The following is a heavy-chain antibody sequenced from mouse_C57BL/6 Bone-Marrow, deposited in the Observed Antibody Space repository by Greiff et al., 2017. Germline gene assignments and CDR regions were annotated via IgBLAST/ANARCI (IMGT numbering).Heavy chain of an antibody. CDR2: INPYNGDT. J-gene: IGHJ3*01. CDR1: GYSFTGYF. V-gene: IGHV1-20*01. D-gene: IGHD2-3*01. Sequence: VQLQQSGPELVKPGDSVKISCKASGYSFTGYFMNWVMQSHGKSLEWIGRINPYNGDTFYNQKFKGKATLTVDKSSSTAHMELRSLTSEDSAVYYCSRGDVYYSCFAYWGQGTLVTVSA. CDR3: SRGDVYYSCFAY.